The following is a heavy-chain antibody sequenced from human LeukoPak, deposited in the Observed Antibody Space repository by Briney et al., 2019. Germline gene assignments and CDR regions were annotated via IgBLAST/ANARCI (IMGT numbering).Heavy chain of an antibody. CDR2: IKPDGTDK. CDR3: ARYYGSGGPHDC. D-gene: IGHD3-10*01. J-gene: IGHJ4*02. V-gene: IGHV3-7*03. Sequence: GGSLRPSCAASGFIFSNSWMSWVRQAPGEGVEWVANIKPDGTDKCYMDSVKGRFTISRDNAKNTLYLQMSSLRAEDTAMYYCARYYGSGGPHDCWGQGSLVTVSA. CDR1: GFIFSNSW.